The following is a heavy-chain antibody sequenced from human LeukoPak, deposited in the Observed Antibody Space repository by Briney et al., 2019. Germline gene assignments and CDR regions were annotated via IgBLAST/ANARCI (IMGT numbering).Heavy chain of an antibody. CDR3: ARSNDFDI. CDR1: GFTFTKYW. CDR2: IKQDGSEK. Sequence: GGSLRLSCAASGFTFTKYWMTWVRQAPGKGLEWVANIKQDGSEKNYVDSVKGRFTISRDNAKNSLYLQMTSLRVEDTAFYYCARSNDFDIWGQGTMVIASS. V-gene: IGHV3-7*04. J-gene: IGHJ3*02.